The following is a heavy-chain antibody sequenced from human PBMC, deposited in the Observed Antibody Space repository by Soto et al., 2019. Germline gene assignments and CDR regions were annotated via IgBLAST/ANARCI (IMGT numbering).Heavy chain of an antibody. J-gene: IGHJ5*02. D-gene: IGHD3-16*01. CDR3: ARDRGGSRFDP. CDR1: GYTFNSYG. CDR2: ISAYDGNT. Sequence: QVQLVQSGAEVKKPGASVKVSCKASGYTFNSYGISWVRQAPGQGPEWMGWISAYDGNTHYAQNVQDRVTVTIDTYTSTAYMERSSLRSDDTAVYYCARDRGGSRFDPWGQGTLVTVSS. V-gene: IGHV1-18*01.